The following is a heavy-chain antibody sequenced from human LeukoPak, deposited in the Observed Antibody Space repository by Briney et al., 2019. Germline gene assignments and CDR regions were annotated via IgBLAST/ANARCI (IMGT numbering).Heavy chain of an antibody. J-gene: IGHJ4*02. D-gene: IGHD3-22*01. CDR3: AKDRDDSSGYYSTRVFDY. CDR1: GFTFSSYG. CDR2: ISYDGSNK. Sequence: GRSLRLSCAASGFTFSSYGMHWVRQAPGKELEWVAVISYDGSNKYYADSVKGRFTISRDNSKNTLYLQMNSLRAEDTAVYYCAKDRDDSSGYYSTRVFDYWGQGTLVTVSS. V-gene: IGHV3-30*18.